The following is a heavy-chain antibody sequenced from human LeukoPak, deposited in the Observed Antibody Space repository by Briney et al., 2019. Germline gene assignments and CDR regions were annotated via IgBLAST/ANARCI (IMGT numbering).Heavy chain of an antibody. J-gene: IGHJ4*02. CDR2: SYHSGST. V-gene: IGHV4-4*02. CDR1: GGSITSSKG. D-gene: IGHD1-26*01. Sequence: SETLSLTCAVSGGSITSSKGWTWVRQPPGKGLEWIGESYHSGSTNYNPSLKSRVTISVDKSKKQFSLKLSSVTAADTAVYYCARLGSYSDNWGQGTLVTVSS. CDR3: ARLGSYSDN.